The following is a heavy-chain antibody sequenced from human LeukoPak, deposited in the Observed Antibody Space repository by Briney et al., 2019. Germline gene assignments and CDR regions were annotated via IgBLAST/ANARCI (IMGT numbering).Heavy chain of an antibody. J-gene: IGHJ4*02. CDR1: GFTFSSYS. CDR3: ARDRVGSGYYFDY. Sequence: GGSLRLSCAASGFTFSSYSMNWVRQAPGKGLEWVSYISSSSSYIYYADSEKGRFTISRDNAKNSLYLQMSSLRAEDTAVFYCARDRVGSGYYFDYWGQGTLVTVSS. CDR2: ISSSSSYI. V-gene: IGHV3-21*05. D-gene: IGHD3-22*01.